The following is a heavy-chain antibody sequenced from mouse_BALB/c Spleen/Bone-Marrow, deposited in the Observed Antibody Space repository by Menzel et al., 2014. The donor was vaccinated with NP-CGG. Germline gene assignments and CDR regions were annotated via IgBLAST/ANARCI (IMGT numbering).Heavy chain of an antibody. Sequence: LVESGPELEKPGASVKISCKASGYSFTGYNMNWVKQNNGKSLEWIGSIDPYYGGISYNQKFKGKATLTVDKSSNTAYMQLKSLTSEDSAIYYCAISIEYGPLVYWGQGTLVTVSA. CDR1: GYSFTGYN. CDR3: AISIEYGPLVY. J-gene: IGHJ3*01. CDR2: IDPYYGGI. D-gene: IGHD1-1*02. V-gene: IGHV1-39*01.